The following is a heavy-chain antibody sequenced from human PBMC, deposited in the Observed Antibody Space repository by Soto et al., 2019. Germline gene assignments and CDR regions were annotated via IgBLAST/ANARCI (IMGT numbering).Heavy chain of an antibody. CDR3: ARSLRGYSGYSGY. D-gene: IGHD5-12*01. CDR2: ISSSGSDT. J-gene: IGHJ4*02. Sequence: QVPLVESGGGLVKPGGCLRLSCAASGFTFSDCYMSWIRQAPGKGLEWVSYISSSGSDTNYADSVKGRFTVSRDNAKNSLYLQMNSLRAEDTAVYYCARSLRGYSGYSGYWGQGTLVTVSS. CDR1: GFTFSDCY. V-gene: IGHV3-11*05.